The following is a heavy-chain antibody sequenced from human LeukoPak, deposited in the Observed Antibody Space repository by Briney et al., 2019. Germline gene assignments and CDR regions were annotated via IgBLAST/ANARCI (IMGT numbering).Heavy chain of an antibody. CDR2: ISGGGDST. CDR1: GFTFSTYA. CDR3: AKDGTLVVMIAGYFDY. Sequence: GGSLRLSCAASGFTFSTYAMSWVRQAPGKGLEWVSAISGGGDSTYYADSVQGRFTISRDNSKNTLYLQMNSLRADDTAVYYCAKDGTLVVMIAGYFDYWGQGTLVTVSS. D-gene: IGHD2-21*01. J-gene: IGHJ4*02. V-gene: IGHV3-23*01.